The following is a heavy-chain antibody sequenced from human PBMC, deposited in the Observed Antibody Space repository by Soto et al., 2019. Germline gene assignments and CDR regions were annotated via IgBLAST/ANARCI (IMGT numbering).Heavy chain of an antibody. CDR2: ISGSGGST. D-gene: IGHD3-22*01. CDR3: AKIEVVVMGFDY. CDR1: GFTFSSYA. J-gene: IGHJ4*02. Sequence: EVQLLESGGGLVQPGGSLRLSCVASGFTFSSYAMSWVRQAPGTGLEWVSAISGSGGSTYYADSVKGRFTISRDNSKNTLYLQMNSLRAEDTAVYYCAKIEVVVMGFDYWGQGTLVTVSS. V-gene: IGHV3-23*01.